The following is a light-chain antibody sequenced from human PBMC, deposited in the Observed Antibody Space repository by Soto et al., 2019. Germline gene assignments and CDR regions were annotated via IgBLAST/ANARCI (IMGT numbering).Light chain of an antibody. Sequence: PIRESAPTMSTPVGYSSSINCRASQSISVWLAWYQQKAGKAPNLLIYKASRLESGAPSRFSGSGSETEFTLTISGLQPGDSATYYCQQYKCYPSTFGQGTKVDIK. V-gene: IGKV1-5*03. CDR3: QQYKCYPST. CDR1: QSISVW. CDR2: KAS. J-gene: IGKJ1*01.